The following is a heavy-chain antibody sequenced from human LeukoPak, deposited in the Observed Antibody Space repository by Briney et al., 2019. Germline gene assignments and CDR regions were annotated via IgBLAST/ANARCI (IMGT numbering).Heavy chain of an antibody. Sequence: SETLSLTCTVSVGSISSSSYYWGWIRQPPGKGLEWIGRIYYSGSTYYNPSLKSRVTISVDTSKNQFSLKLSSVTAADTAVYYCARRSYYYDSSGYSTDAFDIWGQGTMVTVSS. J-gene: IGHJ3*02. CDR2: IYYSGST. D-gene: IGHD3-22*01. CDR1: VGSISSSSYY. V-gene: IGHV4-39*01. CDR3: ARRSYYYDSSGYSTDAFDI.